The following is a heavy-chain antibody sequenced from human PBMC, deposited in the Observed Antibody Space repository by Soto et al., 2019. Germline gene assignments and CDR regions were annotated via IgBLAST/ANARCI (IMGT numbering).Heavy chain of an antibody. CDR1: GGTFSSYT. CDR3: ASPDLGGEYSGYDPPYYFDY. V-gene: IGHV1-69*02. J-gene: IGHJ4*02. Sequence: GASVKVSCKASGGTFSSYTISWVRQAPGQGLEWMGRIIPILGIANYAQRFQGRVTITADKSTSTAYMELSSLRSEDTAVYYCASPDLGGEYSGYDPPYYFDYWGQGTLVTVSS. CDR2: IIPILGIA. D-gene: IGHD5-12*01.